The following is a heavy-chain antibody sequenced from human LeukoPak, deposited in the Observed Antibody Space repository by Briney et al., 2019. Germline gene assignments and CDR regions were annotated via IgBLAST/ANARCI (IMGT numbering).Heavy chain of an antibody. CDR3: AREGGPYRPLDY. J-gene: IGHJ4*02. CDR2: VNLQGST. CDR1: GGSITSTNY. Sequence: PSETLSLTCGVSGGSITSTNYWTWVRQPPGKGLEWIGEVNLQGSTNYSPSLMGRVAISVDMSENHISLQLTSVTAADTAMYYCAREGGPYRPLDYSGQGTLVTVSS. V-gene: IGHV4-4*02.